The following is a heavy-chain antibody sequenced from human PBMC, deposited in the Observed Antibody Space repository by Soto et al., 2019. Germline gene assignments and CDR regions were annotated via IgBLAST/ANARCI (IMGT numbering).Heavy chain of an antibody. J-gene: IGHJ3*01. CDR3: ASPLTLAATTGDGFDG. Sequence: VQLQESGPGLLKPSETLSLTCTVSNASIIHYYWSWIRQPPGKGPEWIGYIYYSGSTNYNPSLKSPVSMSVDMSRNQLSPTLNSVTAADTAVYYCASPLTLAATTGDGFDGWGQGTLVTVSS. V-gene: IGHV4-59*01. D-gene: IGHD1-26*01. CDR2: IYYSGST. CDR1: NASIIHYY.